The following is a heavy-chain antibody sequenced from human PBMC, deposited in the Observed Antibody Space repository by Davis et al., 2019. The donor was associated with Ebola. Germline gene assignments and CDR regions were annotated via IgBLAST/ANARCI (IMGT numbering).Heavy chain of an antibody. D-gene: IGHD3-10*01. Sequence: GESLKISCAASGFTFDDYGMSWVRQAPGKGLEWVSGINWNGGSTGYADSVKGRFTISRDNAKNSLYLQMNSLRAEDTALYYCARGSTMVRDPFDYWGQGTLVTVSS. CDR2: INWNGGST. CDR3: ARGSTMVRDPFDY. V-gene: IGHV3-20*04. J-gene: IGHJ4*02. CDR1: GFTFDDYG.